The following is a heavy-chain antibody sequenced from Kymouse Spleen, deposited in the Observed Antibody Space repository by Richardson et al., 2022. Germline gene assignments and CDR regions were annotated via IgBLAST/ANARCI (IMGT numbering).Heavy chain of an antibody. CDR1: GYTFTGYY. Sequence: QVQLVQSGAEVKKPGASVKVSCKASGYTFTGYYMHWVRQAPGQGLEWMGWINPNSGGTNYAQKFQGWVTMTRDTSISTAYMELSRLRSDDTAVYYCARGCITGTTFEKKNYGMDVWGQGTTVTVSS. V-gene: IGHV1-2*04. CDR3: ARGCITGTTFEKKNYGMDV. J-gene: IGHJ6*02. D-gene: IGHD1-7*01. CDR2: INPNSGGT.